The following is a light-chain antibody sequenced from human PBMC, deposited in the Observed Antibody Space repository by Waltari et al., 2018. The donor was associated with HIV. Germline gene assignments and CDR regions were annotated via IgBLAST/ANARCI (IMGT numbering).Light chain of an antibody. J-gene: IGLJ3*02. V-gene: IGLV2-23*01. CDR3: SSHAGGTTLV. Sequence: QSALTQPASVSGSPGQSIAISCPGTSSDVGHYNLVSWYQHHPGKAPRYIIYEGRKRPLVICTRFSGSKSGTTASLIIAGLQAEDEADYYCSSHAGGTTLVFGGGTKLTVL. CDR2: EGR. CDR1: SSDVGHYNL.